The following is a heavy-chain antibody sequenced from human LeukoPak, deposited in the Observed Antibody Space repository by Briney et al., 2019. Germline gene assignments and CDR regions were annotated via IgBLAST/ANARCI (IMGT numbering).Heavy chain of an antibody. Sequence: SETLSLTCTVSGGSISSSSYYWGWIRQPPGKGLEWIGSIYYSGSTYYNPSLKSRVTISVDTSKNQFSLKLSSVTAADTAVYYCARLLAVGRYRTVTNRFDPRGQGTLVTVSS. CDR3: ARLLAVGRYRTVTNRFDP. D-gene: IGHD4-17*01. J-gene: IGHJ5*02. CDR1: GGSISSSSYY. V-gene: IGHV4-39*01. CDR2: IYYSGST.